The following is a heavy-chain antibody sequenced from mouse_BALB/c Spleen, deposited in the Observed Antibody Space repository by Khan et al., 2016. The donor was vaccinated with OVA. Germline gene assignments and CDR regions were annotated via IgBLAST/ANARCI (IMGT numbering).Heavy chain of an antibody. CDR1: GYTFTNYG. CDR2: RNTYTGEP. Sequence: QIQLVQSGPELKKPGETVKISCKASGYTFTNYGVNWVNQAPGKGLKRMGWRNTYTGEPIYADDFKGRFVCYLETSESTAYLKINNLKNEDMIPSFCTRSRGNYLLDYWGQGTTLTVSS. CDR3: TRSRGNYLLDY. V-gene: IGHV9-1*02. D-gene: IGHD2-1*01. J-gene: IGHJ2*01.